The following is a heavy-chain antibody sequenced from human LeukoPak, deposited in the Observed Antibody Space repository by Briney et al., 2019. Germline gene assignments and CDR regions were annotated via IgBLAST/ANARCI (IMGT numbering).Heavy chain of an antibody. J-gene: IGHJ3*02. D-gene: IGHD5-18*01. V-gene: IGHV4-61*10. CDR3: ARHRARYSYGLAFDI. Sequence: SETLSLTCTVSNGSINSGTFYWSWIRQSAGKGLEWIGYIYYSGSTNYNPSLKSRVTISVDTSKNQFPLKLSSVTAADTAVYYCARHRARYSYGLAFDIWGQGTMVTVSS. CDR2: IYYSGST. CDR1: NGSINSGTFY.